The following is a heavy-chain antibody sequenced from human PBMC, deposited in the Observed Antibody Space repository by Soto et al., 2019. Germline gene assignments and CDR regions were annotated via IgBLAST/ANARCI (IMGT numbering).Heavy chain of an antibody. CDR3: ARDNLPRRALGYCSGGSCSNWFDP. CDR2: IWYDGSNK. J-gene: IGHJ5*02. V-gene: IGHV3-33*01. Sequence: GGSLRLSCAASGFTFSSYGMHWVRQAPGKGLELVAVIWYDGSNKYYADSVKGRFTISRDNSKNTLYLQMNSLRAEDTAVYYCARDNLPRRALGYCSGGSCSNWFDPWGQGTLVTVSS. CDR1: GFTFSSYG. D-gene: IGHD2-15*01.